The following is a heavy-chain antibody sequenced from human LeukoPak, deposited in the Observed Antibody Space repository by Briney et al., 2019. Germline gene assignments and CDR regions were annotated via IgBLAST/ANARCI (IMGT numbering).Heavy chain of an antibody. CDR1: GFSFSSYW. V-gene: IGHV3-74*01. CDR3: TRDVWGDRDNYFDC. J-gene: IGHJ4*02. CDR2: INSNGRST. D-gene: IGHD2-8*01. Sequence: GGSLRLSCAASGFSFSSYWMHWVRHAPGKGLVWVSRINSNGRSTSYADSVKGRFTISRDNAKHTLYLEMNNLRAEDTAVYYCTRDVWGDRDNYFDCWGQGTLVTVSS.